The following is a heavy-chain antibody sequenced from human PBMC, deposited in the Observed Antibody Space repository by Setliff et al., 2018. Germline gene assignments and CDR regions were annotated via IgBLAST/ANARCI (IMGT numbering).Heavy chain of an antibody. V-gene: IGHV4-34*01. Sequence: SQTLSLTCAAYGGTFSDYYWTWIRQPPGKGLERIGEINHSGTTNYHPSLRSRVTISVDTSKNQFSLKVTSVTAADTSVYFCARGRNVAARLLDSWGQGTLVTVSS. J-gene: IGHJ4*02. CDR2: INHSGTT. D-gene: IGHD6-6*01. CDR1: GGTFSDYY. CDR3: ARGRNVAARLLDS.